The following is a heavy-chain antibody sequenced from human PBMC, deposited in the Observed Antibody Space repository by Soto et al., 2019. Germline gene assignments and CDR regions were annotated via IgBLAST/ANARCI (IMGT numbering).Heavy chain of an antibody. J-gene: IGHJ4*02. CDR3: ARNIFPYSSSWYYFDY. CDR2: IYHSGST. Sequence: PSETLSLTCAVSGGSISSGGYSWSWIRQPPGKGLEWIGYIYHSGSTYYNPSLKSRVTISVDTSKNQFSLKLSSVTAADTAVYYCARNIFPYSSSWYYFDYWGQGTLVTVSS. D-gene: IGHD6-13*01. V-gene: IGHV4-30-2*02. CDR1: GGSISSGGYS.